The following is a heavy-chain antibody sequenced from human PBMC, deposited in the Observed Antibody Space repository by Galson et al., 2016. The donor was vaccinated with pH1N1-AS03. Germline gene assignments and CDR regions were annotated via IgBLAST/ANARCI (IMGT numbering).Heavy chain of an antibody. CDR2: IDPSIGST. J-gene: IGHJ4*02. CDR1: GYTFSRYY. CDR3: ATYGSGSRGGFDY. V-gene: IGHV1-46*01. D-gene: IGHD3-10*01. Sequence: SVKVSCKASGYTFSRYYMHWMRQASGQGPEWMGVIDPSIGSTTYAQKFQGRVTMTRDTATTTAYMELSSLRSDDTAVYYCATYGSGSRGGFDYWGQGALITVSS.